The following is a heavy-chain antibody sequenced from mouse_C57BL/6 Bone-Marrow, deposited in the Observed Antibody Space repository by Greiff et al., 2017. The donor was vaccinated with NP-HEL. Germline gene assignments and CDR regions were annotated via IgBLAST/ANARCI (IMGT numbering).Heavy chain of an antibody. CDR2: IWSGGST. J-gene: IGHJ3*01. CDR3: ASPLYHRGFAY. D-gene: IGHD2-1*01. CDR1: GFSLTSYG. Sequence: QVQLQQSGPGLVQPSQSLSITCTVSGFSLTSYGVHWVRQSPGKGLEWLGVIWSGGSTDYNAAFISRLSISKDNSKSQVFFKMNSLQADDTAIYYCASPLYHRGFAYWGQGTLVTVSA. V-gene: IGHV2-2*01.